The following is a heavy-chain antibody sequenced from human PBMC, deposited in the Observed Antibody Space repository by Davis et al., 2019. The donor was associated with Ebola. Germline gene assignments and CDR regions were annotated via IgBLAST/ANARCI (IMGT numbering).Heavy chain of an antibody. Sequence: SVKVSCKASGGTFNTYAISWVRQAPGQGLDWMGGIIPVSGIPKYAQKFQGRVTITSDESTSTVYMELSSLRSEDTAVYYCARERYRDGSDYFFEQSHWGQGTLVTVSS. CDR2: IIPVSGIP. V-gene: IGHV1-69*13. D-gene: IGHD3-10*01. CDR1: GGTFNTYA. CDR3: ARERYRDGSDYFFEQSH. J-gene: IGHJ4*02.